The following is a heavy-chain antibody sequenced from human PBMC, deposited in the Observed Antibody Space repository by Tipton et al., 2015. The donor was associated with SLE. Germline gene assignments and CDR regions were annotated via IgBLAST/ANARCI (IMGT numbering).Heavy chain of an antibody. Sequence: TLSLTCTVSGGSIFRSSFYWGWIRQPPGKGLDWIGTMFYSGTSYYNPALKSRVTISIDRSKNQFSLKLSSVTAADTAVYYCARATTAISPFDYWGQGTLATVSS. D-gene: IGHD2-2*02. CDR2: MFYSGTS. V-gene: IGHV4-39*07. J-gene: IGHJ4*02. CDR3: ARATTAISPFDY. CDR1: GGSIFRSSFY.